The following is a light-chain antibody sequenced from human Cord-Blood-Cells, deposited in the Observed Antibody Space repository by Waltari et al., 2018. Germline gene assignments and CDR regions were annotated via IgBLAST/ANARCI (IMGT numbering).Light chain of an antibody. V-gene: IGLV2-14*03. CDR2: DVS. Sequence: QSALTQPASVSGSPGQSITISCTGTSSDVRGYNYVSWYQQHPGKAPKLMLYDVSNRPAVVSQRSACSKSGNTASLTISRLQAEDEADYYCSSYTSRNTWVFGGGTKLTVL. CDR1: SSDVRGYNY. CDR3: SSYTSRNTWV. J-gene: IGLJ3*02.